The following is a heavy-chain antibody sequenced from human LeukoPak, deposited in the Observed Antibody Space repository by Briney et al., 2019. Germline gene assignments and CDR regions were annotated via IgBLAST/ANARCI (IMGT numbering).Heavy chain of an antibody. J-gene: IGHJ5*02. CDR3: ARNXGSSPXXP. CDR2: INHSGST. CDR1: GGSFSGYY. Sequence: SETLSLTCAVYGGSFSGYYWSWIRQPPGKWLEWIGEINHSGSTNYNPSLKSRVTISVDTSKNQFSLKLSSVTAADTAVYYCARNXGSSPXXPWGQGTLXTXXS. V-gene: IGHV4-34*01. D-gene: IGHD6-13*01.